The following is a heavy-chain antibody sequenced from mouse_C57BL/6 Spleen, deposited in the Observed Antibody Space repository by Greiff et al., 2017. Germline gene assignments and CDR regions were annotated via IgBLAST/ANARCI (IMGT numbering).Heavy chain of an antibody. J-gene: IGHJ2*01. CDR3: ARLYDGYYRYFDY. Sequence: QVQLKQPAAELVKPGASVKVSCKASAYTFTSYWLPWAKQRPGQGLEWIGRIHPSDSDTNYNPKFKGKDTLTVDKSSSTAYMQLSSLTSEDSAVYYCARLYDGYYRYFDYWGQGTTLTVSS. V-gene: IGHV1-74*01. D-gene: IGHD2-3*01. CDR2: IHPSDSDT. CDR1: AYTFTSYW.